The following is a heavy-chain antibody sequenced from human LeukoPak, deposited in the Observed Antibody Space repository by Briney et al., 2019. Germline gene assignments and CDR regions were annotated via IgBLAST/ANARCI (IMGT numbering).Heavy chain of an antibody. CDR2: ISADGGST. J-gene: IGHJ4*02. V-gene: IGHV3-43*02. CDR1: GLNFDDSA. CDR3: AKESGKFDY. Sequence: GGSLRLSGVASGLNFDDSAMHGGRQASGKGLEWVSLISADGGSTFSADSVKGRFSISRDNSKNSLYLQMNSLRSEDTAMYYCAKESGKFDYWGQGTLVAVSS.